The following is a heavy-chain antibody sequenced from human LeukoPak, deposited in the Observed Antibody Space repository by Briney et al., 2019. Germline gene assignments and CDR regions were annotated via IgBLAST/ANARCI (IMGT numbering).Heavy chain of an antibody. CDR3: ARGEAVAGNDH. Sequence: GGSLRLSCAASGFTFDDYGMSWVRQAPGKGLEWVSGINWNGGSTGYADSVKGRFTISRDNAKKMLYLQMNSLRAEDTAMYYCARGEAVAGNDHWGQGIRVTVSS. D-gene: IGHD6-19*01. J-gene: IGHJ4*02. CDR2: INWNGGST. V-gene: IGHV3-20*04. CDR1: GFTFDDYG.